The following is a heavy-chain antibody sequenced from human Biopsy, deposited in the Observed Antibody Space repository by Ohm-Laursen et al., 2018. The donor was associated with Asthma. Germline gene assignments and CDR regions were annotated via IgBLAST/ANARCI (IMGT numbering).Heavy chain of an antibody. Sequence: SLRLSCAASGFIVSKFGMHWARQAPGKGLEWVAVITFDGSTQHYGDSVKGRFTISRDNSKNMLFLQMNSLRAEDTAVYYCLRDTLGYYFDIWGQGTQVTVSS. D-gene: IGHD6-13*01. CDR3: LRDTLGYYFDI. CDR1: GFIVSKFG. CDR2: ITFDGSTQ. J-gene: IGHJ4*02. V-gene: IGHV3-30*03.